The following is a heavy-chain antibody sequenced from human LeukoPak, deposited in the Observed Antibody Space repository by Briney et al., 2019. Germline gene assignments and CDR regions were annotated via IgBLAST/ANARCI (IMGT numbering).Heavy chain of an antibody. CDR3: ARGRRLRPSSRNYYYYMDV. Sequence: SETLSLTCTVSGGSISSSNYYWGWIRQPPGKGLEWIGEINHSGSTNYNPSLKSRVTISVDTSKNQFSLKLSSVTAADTAVYYCARGRRLRPSSRNYYYYMDVWGKGTTVTVSS. J-gene: IGHJ6*03. V-gene: IGHV4-39*07. CDR2: INHSGST. D-gene: IGHD5-12*01. CDR1: GGSISSSNYY.